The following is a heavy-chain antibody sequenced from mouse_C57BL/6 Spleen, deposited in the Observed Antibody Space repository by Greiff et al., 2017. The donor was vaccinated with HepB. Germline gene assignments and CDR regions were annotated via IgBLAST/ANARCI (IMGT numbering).Heavy chain of an antibody. V-gene: IGHV1-50*01. CDR2: IDPSDSYT. D-gene: IGHD1-1*01. Sequence: VQLQQPGAELVKPGASVKLSCKASGYTFTSYWMPWVQQRPGQGLEWIGEIDPSDSYTNYNHKFKGKATLTVDTSSSTAYMQLSSLTSEDSAVYYCARSVITTVVPGYFDVWGTGTTVTVSS. J-gene: IGHJ1*03. CDR1: GYTFTSYW. CDR3: ARSVITTVVPGYFDV.